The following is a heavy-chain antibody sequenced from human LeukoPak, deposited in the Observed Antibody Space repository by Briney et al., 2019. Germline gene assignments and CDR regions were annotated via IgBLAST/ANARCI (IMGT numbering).Heavy chain of an antibody. CDR2: ISGSGGST. V-gene: IGHV3-23*01. Sequence: GGSLRLSCAASGFTFSSSAMSWVRQAPGKGLEWVSGISGSGGSTDYADSVKGRFTISRGNSKNTLYLQMSSLRAEDTAVYYCVRGFDYDLDYWGQGTLVTVSS. D-gene: IGHD5-12*01. CDR3: VRGFDYDLDY. J-gene: IGHJ4*02. CDR1: GFTFSSSA.